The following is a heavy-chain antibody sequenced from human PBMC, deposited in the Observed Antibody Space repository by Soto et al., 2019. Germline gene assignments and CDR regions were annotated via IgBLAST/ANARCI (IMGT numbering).Heavy chain of an antibody. Sequence: EVQLVESGGDLVQPGGSLRLSCAASGFTFSNYDMHWVRQATGKGLEWVSTISTAGNTYSPGSVKGRLTISRENAKNSLYLQMNSLRVDDTAVYYCARGRDSGLYYFDYWGRGTLVTVSS. CDR3: ARGRDSGLYYFDY. CDR2: ISTAGNT. J-gene: IGHJ4*02. V-gene: IGHV3-13*01. D-gene: IGHD2-21*01. CDR1: GFTFSNYD.